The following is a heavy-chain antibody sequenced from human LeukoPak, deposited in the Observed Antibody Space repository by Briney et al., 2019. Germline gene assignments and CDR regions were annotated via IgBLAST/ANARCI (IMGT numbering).Heavy chain of an antibody. CDR3: ARGIAARPREVWFDP. D-gene: IGHD6-6*01. J-gene: IGHJ5*02. CDR1: GFTFSGYS. V-gene: IGHV3-48*04. CDR2: ISSSSSTI. Sequence: PGGSLRLSCAASGFTFSGYSMNWVRQAPGRGLEWVSYISSSSSTIYYADSVKGRFTISRDNAKNSLYLQMNSLRAEDTAVYYCARGIAARPREVWFDPWGQGTLVTVSS.